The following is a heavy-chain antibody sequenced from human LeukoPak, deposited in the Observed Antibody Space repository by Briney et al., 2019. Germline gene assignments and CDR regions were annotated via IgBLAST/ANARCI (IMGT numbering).Heavy chain of an antibody. Sequence: SETLSLTCTVSGGSISSGGYYWSWIRQHPGKGPEWIGYIYYSGSTYYNPSLKSRVTISVDTSKNQFSLKLSSVTAADTAVYYCARVYSSSWYSSTYYYYGMDVWGQGTTVTVSS. D-gene: IGHD6-13*01. V-gene: IGHV4-31*03. J-gene: IGHJ6*02. CDR2: IYYSGST. CDR3: ARVYSSSWYSSTYYYYGMDV. CDR1: GGSISSGGYY.